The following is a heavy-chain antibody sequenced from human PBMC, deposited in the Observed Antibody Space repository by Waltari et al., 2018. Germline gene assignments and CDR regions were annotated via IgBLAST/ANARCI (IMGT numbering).Heavy chain of an antibody. V-gene: IGHV4-39*07. CDR2: IYYTGKP. Sequence: QLQLQESGPGLVKALETLSLTCTVSGGSVSSSSYYWGWVRQSPGKGLEWIGSIYYTGKPYHNPSLRRRFTMSVDTSKNQFSLKLNSVTAADTAVYYCAREPSSSEGLDSWGQGSLVIVSS. CDR3: AREPSSSEGLDS. D-gene: IGHD6-6*01. CDR1: GGSVSSSSYY. J-gene: IGHJ5*01.